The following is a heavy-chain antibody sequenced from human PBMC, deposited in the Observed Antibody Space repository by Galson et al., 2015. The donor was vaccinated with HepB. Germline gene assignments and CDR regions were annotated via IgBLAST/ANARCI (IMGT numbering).Heavy chain of an antibody. J-gene: IGHJ2*01. V-gene: IGHV4-30-2*01. Sequence: TLSLTCDVSGGSISSADYSWSWVRQPPGQGLEWLGYIYHGGGTYYNPSLKSRVTISVDRSRNQFSLNLSSVTAADTAVYYCARIGGVGDWYFDLWGRGTLVTVSS. CDR3: ARIGGVGDWYFDL. CDR1: GGSISSADYS. CDR2: IYHGGGT. D-gene: IGHD3-16*01.